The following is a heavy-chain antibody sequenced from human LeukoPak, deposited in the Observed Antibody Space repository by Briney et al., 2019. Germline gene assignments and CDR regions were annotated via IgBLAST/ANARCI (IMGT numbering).Heavy chain of an antibody. CDR3: ARAGHDSSGYYHGMDV. J-gene: IGHJ6*02. Sequence: PSETLSLTCAVYGGSFSGYYWSWIRQPPGKGLEWIGEINHSGSTNYNPSLKSRFTISVDTSKNQFSLKLSSVTAADTAVYYCARAGHDSSGYYHGMDVWGQGTTVTVSS. CDR1: GGSFSGYY. CDR2: INHSGST. V-gene: IGHV4-34*01. D-gene: IGHD3-22*01.